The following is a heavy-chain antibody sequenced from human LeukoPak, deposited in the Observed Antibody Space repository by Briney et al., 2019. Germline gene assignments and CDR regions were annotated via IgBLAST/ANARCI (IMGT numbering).Heavy chain of an antibody. V-gene: IGHV5-51*01. D-gene: IGHD3-10*01. Sequence: GGSLQISFKGSGYSFTSYWIGWVRRRPGKGLGWMGIIYPGDSDTRYSPSFQGQVTISADKSISTAYLQWSSLKASDTAMYYCARQSITMVRGVHYFDYWGQGTLVTVSS. CDR1: GYSFTSYW. CDR2: IYPGDSDT. J-gene: IGHJ4*02. CDR3: ARQSITMVRGVHYFDY.